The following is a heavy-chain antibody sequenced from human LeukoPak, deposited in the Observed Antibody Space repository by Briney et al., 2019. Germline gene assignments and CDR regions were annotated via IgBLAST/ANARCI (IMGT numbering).Heavy chain of an antibody. CDR3: ARHGLEGCRGGMCYRSYYYYGVDV. D-gene: IGHD2-15*01. Sequence: GESLKISCEASGYKFTDYWIGWVRQMPGKGLEWMGIIYPDEPYIKYSPSFRGQVTISADNSISTAYLQRSSLKASDTAMYFCARHGLEGCRGGMCYRSYYYYGVDVWGQGTTVTVSS. CDR2: IYPDEPYI. V-gene: IGHV5-51*01. CDR1: GYKFTDYW. J-gene: IGHJ6*02.